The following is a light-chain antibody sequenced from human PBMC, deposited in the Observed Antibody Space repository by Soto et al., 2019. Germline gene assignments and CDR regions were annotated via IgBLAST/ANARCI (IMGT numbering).Light chain of an antibody. CDR2: GAS. CDR1: QSISDT. CDR3: QQYNNWPWT. Sequence: ETVMTQSPATRSVSPGEGATLSCRASQSISDTLAWYQQKPGQAPRLLIHGASTRATGVPARFSGSGSRTDFILTISSLQSEDFAVYYCQQYNNWPWTFGQGTKVEI. V-gene: IGKV3-15*01. J-gene: IGKJ1*01.